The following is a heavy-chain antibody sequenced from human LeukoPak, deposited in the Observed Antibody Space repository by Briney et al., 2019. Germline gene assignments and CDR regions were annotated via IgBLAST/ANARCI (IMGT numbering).Heavy chain of an antibody. CDR1: GFTFSSYG. CDR3: AKDWRAYCGGDCYSYFDY. V-gene: IGHV3-30*02. CDR2: MRYDENNK. D-gene: IGHD2-21*02. Sequence: GGSLRLSCAASGFTFSSYGMHWVRQAPGKGLECVAFMRYDENNKYYADSVKGRFTISRDNSKNTLYLQMNSLRAEGTAVYYCAKDWRAYCGGDCYSYFDYWGQGTLVTVSS. J-gene: IGHJ4*02.